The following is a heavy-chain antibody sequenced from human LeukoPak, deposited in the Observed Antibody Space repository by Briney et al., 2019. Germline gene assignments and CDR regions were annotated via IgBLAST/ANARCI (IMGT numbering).Heavy chain of an antibody. D-gene: IGHD3-3*01. Sequence: ETLSLTCTVSGGSISSSSYYWGWIRQPPGKGLEWVSSISSSSSYIYYADSVKGRFTISRDNAKNSLYLQMNSLRAEDTAVYYCARGEGDFWSGYSYYMDVWGKGTTVTVSS. CDR1: GGSISSSS. V-gene: IGHV3-21*01. J-gene: IGHJ6*03. CDR3: ARGEGDFWSGYSYYMDV. CDR2: ISSSSSYI.